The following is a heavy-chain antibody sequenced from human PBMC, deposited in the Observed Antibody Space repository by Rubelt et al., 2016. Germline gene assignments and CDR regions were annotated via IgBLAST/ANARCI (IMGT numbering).Heavy chain of an antibody. J-gene: IGHJ6*02. Sequence: EVQLLESGGGLVQPGGSLRLSCAASGFTFSSYAMSWVRQAPGKGLEWVSLLSGSGGSTYYAESVKGRFTISRDNSKNTLYLQMDSLRAEDTDVYYCAKDGGLIASEQWLAPSDYYYGMDVWGQGTTVTVSS. CDR3: AKDGGLIASEQWLAPSDYYYGMDV. D-gene: IGHD6-19*01. CDR1: GFTFSSYA. CDR2: LSGSGGST. V-gene: IGHV3-23*01.